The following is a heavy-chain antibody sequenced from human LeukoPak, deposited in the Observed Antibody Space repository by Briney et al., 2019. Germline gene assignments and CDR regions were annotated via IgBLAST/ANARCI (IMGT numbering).Heavy chain of an antibody. V-gene: IGHV4-59*01. J-gene: IGHJ4*02. CDR3: ARARLGVVVPEFDY. CDR1: GGSISSYY. CDR2: IYYSGST. D-gene: IGHD2-2*01. Sequence: SETLSLTCTVSGGSISSYYWGWIRQPPGKGLEWIGYIYYSGSTNYNPSLKSRVTISVDTSKNQFSLKLSSVTAADTAVYYCARARLGVVVPEFDYWGQGTLVTVSS.